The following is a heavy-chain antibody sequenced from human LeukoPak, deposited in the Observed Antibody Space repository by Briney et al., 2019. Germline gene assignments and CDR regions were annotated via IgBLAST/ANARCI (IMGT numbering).Heavy chain of an antibody. J-gene: IGHJ4*02. CDR1: GFTFSSYA. V-gene: IGHV3-23*01. D-gene: IGHD6-6*01. Sequence: GGSLRLSCAASGFTFSSYAMSWVRQAPGRGLEWVSGISGSGGSTYYADSVKGRFTISRDNSKNTLYLQMNSLRAEDTAVYYCAKDGVSGIAARFDYWGQGTLVTVSS. CDR2: ISGSGGST. CDR3: AKDGVSGIAARFDY.